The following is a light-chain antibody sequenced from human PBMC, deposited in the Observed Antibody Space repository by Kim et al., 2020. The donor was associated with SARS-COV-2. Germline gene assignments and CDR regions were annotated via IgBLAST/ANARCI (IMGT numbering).Light chain of an antibody. CDR1: DIGSKR. CDR3: QVWDSTSDHQV. J-gene: IGLJ2*01. Sequence: APGMTARITCGGDDIGSKRVHWYQQRPGRAPWVVIYDDSDRPSGIPDRLSGSNSGNTATLTISRVEAGDEADYYCQVWDSTSDHQVFGGGTQLTVL. V-gene: IGLV3-21*03. CDR2: DDS.